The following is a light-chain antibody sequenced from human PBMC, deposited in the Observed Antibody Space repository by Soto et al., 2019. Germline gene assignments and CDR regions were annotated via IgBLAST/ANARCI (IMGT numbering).Light chain of an antibody. V-gene: IGLV2-14*01. CDR1: SSDVGGYNY. Sequence: QSALTQPASVSGSPGQSITISCTGTSSDVGGYNYVSWYQQHPGKDPKLMIYAVSKRPSGVSNPFSGSKSGNTASLTISGLQAEDEADYYCSSYTDGSTYVFGTGIKLTVL. CDR3: SSYTDGSTYV. J-gene: IGLJ1*01. CDR2: AVS.